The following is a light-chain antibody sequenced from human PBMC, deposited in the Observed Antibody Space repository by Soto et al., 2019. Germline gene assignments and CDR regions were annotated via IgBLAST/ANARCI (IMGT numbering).Light chain of an antibody. CDR2: AAS. CDR3: QQSYSTRVT. CDR1: QSISSY. J-gene: IGKJ3*01. Sequence: DIQMTQSPSSLSASVGDRVTITCRASQSISSYLNWYQQKPGKAPKLLIYAASSLQSGVPSRFSGSGSGTDFTPTISSPQPEDFATYYCQQSYSTRVTFGPGTKVDIK. V-gene: IGKV1-39*01.